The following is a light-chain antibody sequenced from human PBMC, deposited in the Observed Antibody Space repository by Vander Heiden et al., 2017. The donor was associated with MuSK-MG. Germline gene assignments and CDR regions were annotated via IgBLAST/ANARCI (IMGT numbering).Light chain of an antibody. J-gene: IGLJ1*01. CDR2: SNN. V-gene: IGLV1-44*01. Sequence: QSVLTQPPSASGTPGQRVTISCSGSSSNIGSNTVNWYQQLPGTAPKLLIYSNNQRHSGVPDRFSGSKSGTSASLAISGLQSEDEADYYCAAWDDSLNGYYVFGTGTKVTVL. CDR3: AAWDDSLNGYYV. CDR1: SSNIGSNT.